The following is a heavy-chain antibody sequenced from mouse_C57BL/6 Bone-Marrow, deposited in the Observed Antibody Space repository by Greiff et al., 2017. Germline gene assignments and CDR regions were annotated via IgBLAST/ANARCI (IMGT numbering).Heavy chain of an antibody. D-gene: IGHD1-1*01. CDR3: ARRYYYGSEGFAY. CDR1: GFTFSSYG. V-gene: IGHV5-6*01. Sequence: EVHLVESGGDLVKPGGSLKLSCAASGFTFSSYGMSWVRQTPDKRLEWVATISSGGSYTYYPDSVKGRCTISRDNAKNTLYLQMSSLKSEDKAMYYCARRYYYGSEGFAYGGQGTLVTVSA. J-gene: IGHJ3*01. CDR2: ISSGGSYT.